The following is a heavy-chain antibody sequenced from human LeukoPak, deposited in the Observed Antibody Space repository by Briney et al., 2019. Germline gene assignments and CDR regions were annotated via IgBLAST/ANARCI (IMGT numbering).Heavy chain of an antibody. Sequence: PSETLSLTCTVSGDSISSYYWSWIRQSPGKGLEWIGYIYYSGSTNYNPSLKSRVTISVDTSKNQFSLKLSSVTAADTAVYYCARGGSYYYGMDVWGQGTTVTVSS. CDR3: ARGGSYYYGMDV. CDR1: GDSISSYY. V-gene: IGHV4-59*08. CDR2: IYYSGST. J-gene: IGHJ6*02.